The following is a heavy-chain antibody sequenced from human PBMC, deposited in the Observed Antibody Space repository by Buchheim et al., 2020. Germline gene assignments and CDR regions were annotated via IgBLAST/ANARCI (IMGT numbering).Heavy chain of an antibody. Sequence: QVQLVESGGGVVQPGRSLRLSCAASGFTFSNYGMHWVRQAPGKGLEWVAVISYDGSNKYLTDSVKGRFTISRDNSKNTLYLQMISLRAEDTAVYYCAKTWGGSGWYFDYWGQGTL. D-gene: IGHD6-19*01. V-gene: IGHV3-30*18. J-gene: IGHJ4*02. CDR3: AKTWGGSGWYFDY. CDR1: GFTFSNYG. CDR2: ISYDGSNK.